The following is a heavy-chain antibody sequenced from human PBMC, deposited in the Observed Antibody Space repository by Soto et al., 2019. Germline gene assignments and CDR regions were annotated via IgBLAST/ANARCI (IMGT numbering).Heavy chain of an antibody. Sequence: QVQLQQWGAGLLKPSETLSLTCAVYGGSFSGYSWTWIRQSPGKGLEWLGQINHSGSTTYNPSLKSRVTISLGTSKNQFSLELSSVTAADTAVYYCARGLFSENYYSGGWYYFDYWGQGTLVTVSS. V-gene: IGHV4-34*01. J-gene: IGHJ4*02. CDR3: ARGLFSENYYSGGWYYFDY. CDR2: INHSGST. CDR1: GGSFSGYS. D-gene: IGHD1-26*01.